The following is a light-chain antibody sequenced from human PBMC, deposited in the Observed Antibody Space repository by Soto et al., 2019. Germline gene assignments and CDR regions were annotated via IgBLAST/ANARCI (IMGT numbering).Light chain of an antibody. V-gene: IGKV3-20*01. CDR3: QQFGSSSWT. Sequence: ESVLTQSPGTLSLSPGEKATLSCRASQSVSSSYLAWYQQKPGQAPRLLIYGASSRATGIPDRFSGSGSGTDFTLTVSRLEPEDFPVYYCQQFGSSSWTVGQGTKVEIK. CDR2: GAS. CDR1: QSVSSSY. J-gene: IGKJ1*01.